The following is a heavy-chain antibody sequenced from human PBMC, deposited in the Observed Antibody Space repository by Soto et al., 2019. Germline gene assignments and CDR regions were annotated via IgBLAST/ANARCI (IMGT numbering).Heavy chain of an antibody. CDR3: ARLGAHYQSLDP. D-gene: IGHD2-2*01. J-gene: IGHJ5*02. CDR2: IYYSEST. V-gene: IGHV4-59*08. CDR1: GGSISSYY. Sequence: PSETLSLTCTVSGGSISSYYWSWIRQPPGKGLEWIGYIYYSESTNYNPSLKSRVIISVDTSKNQFALRLSSVTAADTAIYYCARLGAHYQSLDPWGPGTLVTVSS.